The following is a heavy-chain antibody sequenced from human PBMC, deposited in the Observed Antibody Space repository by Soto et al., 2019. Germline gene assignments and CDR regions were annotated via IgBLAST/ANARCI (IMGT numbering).Heavy chain of an antibody. J-gene: IGHJ3*02. CDR2: LYSGGST. Sequence: EVQLVETGGGLIQPGGSLRLSCAASGLTVSSNYMNWVRQAPGKGLEWVSVLYSGGSTHYAGSVKGRFIISRDNSKNTLYLQMNSLRVEDTAVYYCARDRRGDEGDGFDIWGHGTMVTVSS. V-gene: IGHV3-53*02. CDR3: ARDRRGDEGDGFDI. D-gene: IGHD3-10*01. CDR1: GLTVSSNY.